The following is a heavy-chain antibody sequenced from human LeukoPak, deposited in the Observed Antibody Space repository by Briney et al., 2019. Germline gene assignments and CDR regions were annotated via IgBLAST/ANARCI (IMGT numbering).Heavy chain of an antibody. Sequence: SETLSLTCAVSGGSFRGYYWSWIRQPPGKGLEWIGEINHSGSTNYNPSLKSRATISVDTSKNQFSLKVTSVTAADTAVYFCARFRVTAVGSYYFDSWGQGTLVAVTS. V-gene: IGHV4-34*01. J-gene: IGHJ4*02. D-gene: IGHD6-13*01. CDR2: INHSGST. CDR3: ARFRVTAVGSYYFDS. CDR1: GGSFRGYY.